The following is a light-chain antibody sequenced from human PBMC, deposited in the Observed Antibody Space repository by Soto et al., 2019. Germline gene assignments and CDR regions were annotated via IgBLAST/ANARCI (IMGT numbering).Light chain of an antibody. CDR3: QSYDSSLSGSV. J-gene: IGLJ2*01. V-gene: IGLV1-40*01. CDR1: SSNIGAGYD. Sequence: QPVLAQPPSVSGAPGQRVTISCTGNSSNIGAGYDVHWYQQLPGTAPKLLIYGNTNRPSGVPDRFSGSKSGTSASLAITGLQAEDEAEYYCQSYDSSLSGSVFGGGTKVTVL. CDR2: GNT.